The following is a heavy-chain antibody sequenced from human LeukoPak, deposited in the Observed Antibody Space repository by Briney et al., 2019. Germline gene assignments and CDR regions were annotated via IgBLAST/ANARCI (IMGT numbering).Heavy chain of an antibody. CDR3: ARDRGLAARLAGY. CDR1: GYTFTSYG. V-gene: IGHV1-18*01. Sequence: GASVKVSCKASGYTFTSYGISWVRQATGQGLEWMGWISAYNGNTNYAQKLQGRVTMTTDTSTSTAYVELRSLRSDDTAVYYCARDRGLAARLAGYWGQGTLVTVSS. J-gene: IGHJ4*02. CDR2: ISAYNGNT. D-gene: IGHD6-6*01.